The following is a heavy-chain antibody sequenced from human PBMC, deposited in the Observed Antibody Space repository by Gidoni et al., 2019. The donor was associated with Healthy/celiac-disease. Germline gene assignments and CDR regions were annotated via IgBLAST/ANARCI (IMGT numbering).Heavy chain of an antibody. V-gene: IGHV3-15*01. D-gene: IGHD4-17*01. CDR3: TILSGDYIYGMDV. CDR2: IKSKTDGGTT. J-gene: IGHJ6*02. CDR1: GFTFSNAW. Sequence: EVQLVESGGGLVKPGGSLRLSCAASGFTFSNAWMSWVRQAPGKGLEWVGRIKSKTDGGTTDYAAPVKGRFTISRDDSKNTLYLQMNSLKTEDTAVYYCTILSGDYIYGMDVWGQGTTVTVSS.